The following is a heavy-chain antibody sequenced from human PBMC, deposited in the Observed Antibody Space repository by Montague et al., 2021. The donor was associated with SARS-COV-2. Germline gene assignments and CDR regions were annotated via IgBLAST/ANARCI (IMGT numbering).Heavy chain of an antibody. CDR3: ARSYSTTVVTRAFDY. J-gene: IGHJ4*02. V-gene: IGHV2-70*01. D-gene: IGHD4-23*01. CDR2: XDWXDDK. Sequence: PALVKPTQTLTLTCTFSGFPLSTSGMCVSWIRQPPGKALEWLTLXDWXDDKYYSTSLKTRLTISKDTSKNQVVLTMTNMDPVDTATYYCARSYSTTVVTRAFDYWGQGTLVTVSS. CDR1: GFPLSTSGMC.